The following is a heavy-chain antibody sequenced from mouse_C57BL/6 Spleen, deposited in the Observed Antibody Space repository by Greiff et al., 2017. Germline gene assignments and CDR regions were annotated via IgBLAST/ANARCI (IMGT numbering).Heavy chain of an antibody. CDR2: IYPSDSET. CDR1: GYTFTSYW. Sequence: QVQLQQPGAELVRPGSSVKLSCKASGYTFTSYWMDWVEQRPGQGLEWIGNIYPSDSETHYNQKFKDKATLTVDKSSSTAYMQLSSLTSEDSAVYACARWGLGSFDYWGQGTTLTVSS. J-gene: IGHJ2*01. V-gene: IGHV1-61*01. CDR3: ARWGLGSFDY. D-gene: IGHD4-1*01.